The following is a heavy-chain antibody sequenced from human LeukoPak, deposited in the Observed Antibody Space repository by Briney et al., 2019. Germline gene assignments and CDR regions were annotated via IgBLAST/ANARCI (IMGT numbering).Heavy chain of an antibody. Sequence: PGGSLRLSCAAPGFSFIKLWMSSVPHTPGEGLQRVADIKEDGSEKNYVDSVTGRFTISRDNAKSSLYLQMNSLRADDTAVYYCARHLHGVITLDYWGQGTLVTVSS. CDR3: ARHLHGVITLDY. CDR2: IKEDGSEK. V-gene: IGHV3-7*01. D-gene: IGHD2-8*01. CDR1: GFSFIKLW. J-gene: IGHJ4*02.